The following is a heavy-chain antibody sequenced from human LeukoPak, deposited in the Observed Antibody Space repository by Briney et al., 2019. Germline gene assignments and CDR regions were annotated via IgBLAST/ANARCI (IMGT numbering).Heavy chain of an antibody. Sequence: SETLSLTCTVSVGSISSDSYYWSWIRPPAGKGLEWIGRIYTSGSTNYSPSLKSRVTISVDTSKNQFSLKLSSVTAADTAVYYCARCTITPYYFDYWGQGTLVTVSS. J-gene: IGHJ4*02. V-gene: IGHV4-61*02. D-gene: IGHD5-12*01. CDR1: VGSISSDSYY. CDR3: ARCTITPYYFDY. CDR2: IYTSGST.